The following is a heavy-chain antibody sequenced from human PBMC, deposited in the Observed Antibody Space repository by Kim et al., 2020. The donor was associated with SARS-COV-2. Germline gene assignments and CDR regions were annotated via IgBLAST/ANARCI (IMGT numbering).Heavy chain of an antibody. J-gene: IGHJ4*02. V-gene: IGHV3-30*02. Sequence: YYADSVKGRFPISRDNSKNTLDLQMNSLRAEDTAVYYCAKVPPSAGDYDYWGQGTLVTVSS. D-gene: IGHD4-17*01. CDR3: AKVPPSAGDYDY.